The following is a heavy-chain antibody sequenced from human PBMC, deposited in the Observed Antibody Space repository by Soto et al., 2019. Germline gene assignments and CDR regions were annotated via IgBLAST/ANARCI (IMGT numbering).Heavy chain of an antibody. V-gene: IGHV1-8*01. D-gene: IGHD2-15*01. CDR3: ATGILDATIMGNI. CDR2: MNPNSGNT. Sequence: ASVKVSCKASGCTFTSYDINWVRQATGQGLEWMGWMNPNSGNTGYAQKFQGRVTMTRNTSISTAYMELSSLRSEDTAVYYCATGILDATIMGNIWGQGTLVTVSS. J-gene: IGHJ4*02. CDR1: GCTFTSYD.